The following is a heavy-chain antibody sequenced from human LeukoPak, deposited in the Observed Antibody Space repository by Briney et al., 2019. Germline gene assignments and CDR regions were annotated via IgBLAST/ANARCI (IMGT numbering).Heavy chain of an antibody. D-gene: IGHD2-2*03. V-gene: IGHV4-34*01. CDR2: INHSGST. CDR3: ARGGPVDIVVVPAVSYFDY. CDR1: GGSFSGYY. J-gene: IGHJ4*02. Sequence: SETLSLTCAVYGGSFSGYYWSWIRLPPGKGLEWIGEINHSGSTNYNPSLKSRVTISVDTSKNQFSLKLSSVTAADTAVYYCARGGPVDIVVVPAVSYFDYWGQGTLVTVSS.